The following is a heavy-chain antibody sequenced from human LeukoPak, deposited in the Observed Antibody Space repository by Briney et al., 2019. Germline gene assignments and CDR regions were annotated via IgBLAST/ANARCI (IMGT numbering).Heavy chain of an antibody. CDR2: INSDGSST. J-gene: IGHJ1*01. D-gene: IGHD6-13*01. Sequence: GGSLRLSCAASGFTFSYYWMHWVRQAPGKGLVWVSRINSDGSSTRYADSVKGRFTISRDNAKNTLYLQMNSLRAEDTAVYYCAMGGSSSWHQYSQHWGQGTLVTVSS. CDR3: AMGGSSSWHQYSQH. V-gene: IGHV3-74*01. CDR1: GFTFSYYW.